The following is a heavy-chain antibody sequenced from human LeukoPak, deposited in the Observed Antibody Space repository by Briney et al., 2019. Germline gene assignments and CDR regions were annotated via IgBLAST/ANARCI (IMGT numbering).Heavy chain of an antibody. D-gene: IGHD6-19*01. CDR2: IDPSDSFI. CDR1: GYRFPNFW. CDR3: ARQPPRGYNSAWFDS. J-gene: IGHJ5*01. V-gene: IGHV5-10-1*01. Sequence: GESLKISCQDSGYRFPNFWLTWVRQLPGKGLEWMGRIDPSDSFINYNPSFQGHVTISADKSSNTAYLQWSSPKASDTAVYYCARQPPRGYNSAWFDSWGQGTLVTVSS.